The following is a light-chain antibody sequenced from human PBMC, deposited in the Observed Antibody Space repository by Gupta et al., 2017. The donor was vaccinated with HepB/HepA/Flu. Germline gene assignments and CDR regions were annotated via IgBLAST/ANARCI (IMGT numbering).Light chain of an antibody. Sequence: DIQMTQTPPSLSASVGDRVTITCRASQSISNSLNWFQQRSGRAPNLLIYTTSGLHVGVPTRFRGSGSGTDFTLTINNLQPEDLATYFCQQNDSTPLTFGGGTKVEIK. CDR1: QSISNS. CDR3: QQNDSTPLT. CDR2: TTS. J-gene: IGKJ4*01. V-gene: IGKV1-39*01.